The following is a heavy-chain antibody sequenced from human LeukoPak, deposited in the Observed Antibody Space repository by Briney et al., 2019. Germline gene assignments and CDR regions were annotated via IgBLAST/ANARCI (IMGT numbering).Heavy chain of an antibody. J-gene: IGHJ4*02. CDR3: ARGPVAVTTLVADGPFDY. D-gene: IGHD4-17*01. Sequence: AASVKVSCKASGYTFTSYGISWVRQAPGQGLEWMGWISAYNGNTNYAQKFQGRVTMTRNTSISTAYMELSSLRSEDTAVYYCARGPVAVTTLVADGPFDYWGQGTLVTVSS. V-gene: IGHV1-18*01. CDR1: GYTFTSYG. CDR2: ISAYNGNT.